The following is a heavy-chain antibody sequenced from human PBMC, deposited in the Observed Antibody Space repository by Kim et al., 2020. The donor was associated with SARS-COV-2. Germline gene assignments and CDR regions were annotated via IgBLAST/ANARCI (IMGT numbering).Heavy chain of an antibody. CDR3: ARDNWMAV. CDR1: GFMFSDYS. V-gene: IGHV3-48*02. CDR2: ITESSSTI. Sequence: GGSLRLSCAASGFMFSDYSMMWVRQAPGKGLEWVSFITESSSTIYYADSVQGRFIISRDNAKKSLYLQMNSLRDEDTAVYFCARDNWMAVWGQGTTVT. J-gene: IGHJ6*02.